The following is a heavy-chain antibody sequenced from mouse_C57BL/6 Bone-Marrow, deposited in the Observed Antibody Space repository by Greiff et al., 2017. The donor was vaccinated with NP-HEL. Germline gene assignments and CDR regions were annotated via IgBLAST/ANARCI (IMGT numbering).Heavy chain of an antibody. CDR3: ARQGVYYYGSDWYFDV. CDR1: GFTFSDYG. Sequence: EVHLVESGGGLVQPGGSLKLSCAASGFTFSDYGMAWVRQAPRKGPEWVAFISNLAYSIYYADTVTGRFTISRENAKNTLYLEMSSLRSEDTAMYYCARQGVYYYGSDWYFDVWGTGTTVTVSS. CDR2: ISNLAYSI. J-gene: IGHJ1*03. V-gene: IGHV5-15*01. D-gene: IGHD1-1*01.